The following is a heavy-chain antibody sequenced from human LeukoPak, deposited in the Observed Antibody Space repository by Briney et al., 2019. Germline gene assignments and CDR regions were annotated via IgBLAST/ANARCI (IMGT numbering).Heavy chain of an antibody. J-gene: IGHJ4*02. CDR1: GFTFSSYG. D-gene: IGHD3-22*01. CDR3: AKDPISPTRGIVVVGYFGY. V-gene: IGHV3-30*18. Sequence: GGSLRLSCAASGFTFSSYGMHWVRQAPGKGLEWVAVISYDGSNKYYADSVKGRFTISRDNSKNTLYLQMNSLRAEDTAVYYCAKDPISPTRGIVVVGYFGYWGQGTLVTVSS. CDR2: ISYDGSNK.